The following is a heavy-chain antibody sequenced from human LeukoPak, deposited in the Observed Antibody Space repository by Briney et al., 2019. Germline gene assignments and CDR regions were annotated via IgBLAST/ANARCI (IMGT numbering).Heavy chain of an antibody. V-gene: IGHV3-7*02. CDR2: IKQDGSEK. Sequence: GGSLRLSCAASGFTFSSSWMSWVRLAPGKGLEWVANIKQDGSEKYYVDSVKGRFTISRDNAKNSVYLQMNSLRAEDTAVFYCARSLWPEDYWGQGTLVTVSS. CDR1: GFTFSSSW. CDR3: ARSLWPEDY. D-gene: IGHD2-21*01. J-gene: IGHJ4*02.